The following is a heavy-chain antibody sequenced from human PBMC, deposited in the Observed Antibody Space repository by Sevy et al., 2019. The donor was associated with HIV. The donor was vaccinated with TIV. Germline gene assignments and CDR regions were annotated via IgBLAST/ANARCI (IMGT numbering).Heavy chain of an antibody. Sequence: GGCLRLSCAASGFTFSRYTMTWVRQAPGKGLEWVSTFCFGDGTMNYTDSAKGRFTISRDNSKNTLYLQMNSLRAEDTAIYYCVRQGCTKPHDYWGHGTLVTVSS. V-gene: IGHV3-23*01. CDR2: FCFGDGTM. D-gene: IGHD2-8*01. CDR1: GFTFSRYT. J-gene: IGHJ4*01. CDR3: VRQGCTKPHDY.